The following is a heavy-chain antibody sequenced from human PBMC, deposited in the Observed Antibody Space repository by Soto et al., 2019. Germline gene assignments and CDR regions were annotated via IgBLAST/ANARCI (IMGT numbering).Heavy chain of an antibody. D-gene: IGHD6-19*01. V-gene: IGHV3-23*01. CDR2: ISGSGGST. J-gene: IGHJ4*02. CDR1: GFSFSSYA. Sequence: GGSLRLSCAASGFSFSSYAMSWVRQAPGKGLEWVSAISGSGGSTYYADSVKGRFTISRDNSKNTVYLQMNSLRAEDTALYYCAKAWGYSSGWYGYLDSWGQGTLVTVSS. CDR3: AKAWGYSSGWYGYLDS.